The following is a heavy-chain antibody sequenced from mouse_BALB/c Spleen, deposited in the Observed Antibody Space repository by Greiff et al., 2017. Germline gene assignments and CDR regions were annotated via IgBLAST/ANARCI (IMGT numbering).Heavy chain of an antibody. J-gene: IGHJ4*01. V-gene: IGHV2-5-1*01. Sequence: QVQLKQSGPSLVQPSQSLSITCTVSGFSLTSYGVHWVRQSPGKGLEWLGVIWRGGSTDYNAAFMSRLSITKDNSKSQVFFKMNSLQADDTAIYYCAKNLYYGSSYDAMDYWGQGTSVTVSS. CDR3: AKNLYYGSSYDAMDY. CDR1: GFSLTSYG. D-gene: IGHD1-1*01. CDR2: IWRGGST.